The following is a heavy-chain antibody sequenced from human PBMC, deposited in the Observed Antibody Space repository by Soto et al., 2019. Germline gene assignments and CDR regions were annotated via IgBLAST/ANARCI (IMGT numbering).Heavy chain of an antibody. CDR2: INAGNGNT. D-gene: IGHD6-19*01. CDR3: AREDGIAVAGTGTRFDY. J-gene: IGHJ4*02. V-gene: IGHV1-3*01. CDR1: GYTFTSYA. Sequence: ASVKVSCKVSGYTFTSYAMHWVRQAPGQRLEWMGWINAGNGNTKYSQKFQGRVTITRDTSASTAYMELSSLRSEDTAVYYCAREDGIAVAGTGTRFDYWGQGTLVTVSS.